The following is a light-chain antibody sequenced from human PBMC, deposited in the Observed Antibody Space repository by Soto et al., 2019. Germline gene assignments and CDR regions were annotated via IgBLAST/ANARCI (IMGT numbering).Light chain of an antibody. Sequence: QLVLTQPASVSGSPGQSITISCTGTSSDVGGYDYVSWYQQHPGKAPTLLIYDVINRPSGVSFRCSGSKSGNTASLTISGLQAEDEAEYYCSSYTRSSISVFGTGTKLTVL. CDR3: SSYTRSSISV. CDR2: DVI. V-gene: IGLV2-14*01. CDR1: SSDVGGYDY. J-gene: IGLJ1*01.